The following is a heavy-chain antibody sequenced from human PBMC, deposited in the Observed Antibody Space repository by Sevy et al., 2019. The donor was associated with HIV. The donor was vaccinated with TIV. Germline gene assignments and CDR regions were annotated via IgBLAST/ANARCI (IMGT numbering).Heavy chain of an antibody. CDR2: ITSRSSYI. Sequence: GGSLRLSCAASGFTFSSYSMNWVRQALGKGLEWVSSITSRSSYIYYADSVKGRFTISRDNAKNSLYLQMNSLRAEDTAVYYCARSWEQQLHDAFDIWGQGTMVTVSS. D-gene: IGHD6-13*01. V-gene: IGHV3-21*01. CDR1: GFTFSSYS. J-gene: IGHJ3*02. CDR3: ARSWEQQLHDAFDI.